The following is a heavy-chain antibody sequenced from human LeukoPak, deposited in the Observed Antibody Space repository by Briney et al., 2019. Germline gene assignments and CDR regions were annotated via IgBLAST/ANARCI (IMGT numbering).Heavy chain of an antibody. V-gene: IGHV4-39*01. CDR1: GGSISSSSNY. CDR2: LYYSGST. CDR3: ARSSVGAKGLIDY. D-gene: IGHD1-26*01. J-gene: IGHJ4*02. Sequence: SETLSLTCTVSGGSISSSSNYWGWIRQPPGKGLEWIGSLYYSGSTYYNPSLKSRVTISVDTSKNQFSLKLSSVTAADTAVYYCARSSVGAKGLIDYWGQGTLVTVSS.